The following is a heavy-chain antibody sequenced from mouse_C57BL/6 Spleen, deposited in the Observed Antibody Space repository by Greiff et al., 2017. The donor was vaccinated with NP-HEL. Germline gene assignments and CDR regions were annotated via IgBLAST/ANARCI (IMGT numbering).Heavy chain of an antibody. D-gene: IGHD2-2*01. V-gene: IGHV1-61*01. CDR2: IYPSDSET. Sequence: QVQLQQPGAELVRPGSSVKLSCKASGYTFTSYWMDWVKQRPGQGLEWIGNIYPSDSETHYNQKFKDKATLTVEKSSSTAYMQLSSLTSEDSAVYYCARGYGYSWFAYWGQGTLVTVSA. CDR3: ARGYGYSWFAY. J-gene: IGHJ3*01. CDR1: GYTFTSYW.